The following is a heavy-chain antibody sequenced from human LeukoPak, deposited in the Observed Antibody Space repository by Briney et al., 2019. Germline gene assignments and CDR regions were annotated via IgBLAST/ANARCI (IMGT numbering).Heavy chain of an antibody. CDR2: IYYSGST. V-gene: IGHV4-59*01. D-gene: IGHD2-21*02. Sequence: SETLSLTCTVSGGSISNYYWSWIRQPPGKGLEWIGYIYYSGSTNYNPSLKSRVTISVDTSNNQFSLKLSSVTAADTAVCYCARSGSKVMTAINFWGQGTLVTVSS. CDR3: ARSGSKVMTAINF. CDR1: GGSISNYY. J-gene: IGHJ4*02.